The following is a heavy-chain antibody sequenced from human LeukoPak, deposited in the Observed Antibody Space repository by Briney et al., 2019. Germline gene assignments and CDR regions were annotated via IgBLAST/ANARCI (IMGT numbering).Heavy chain of an antibody. J-gene: IGHJ4*02. CDR3: AIRGGHGGSFDY. CDR2: IYYSGSGST. V-gene: IGHV4-59*08. CDR1: GGSISSYY. D-gene: IGHD4-23*01. Sequence: PSETLSLTCTVSGGSISSYYWSWIRQPPGKGQEWIGYIYYSGSGSTNYNPSLKSRVSISVDTSKNHFSLKLSSVTAADTAVYYCAIRGGHGGSFDYWGQGTLVTVSS.